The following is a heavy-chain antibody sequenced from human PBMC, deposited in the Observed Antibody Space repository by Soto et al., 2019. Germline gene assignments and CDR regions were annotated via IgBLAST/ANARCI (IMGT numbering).Heavy chain of an antibody. J-gene: IGHJ4*02. V-gene: IGHV4-4*07. CDR1: GASISSYY. CDR3: ARSPGLEFYDY. CDR2: IYTSVYTSANT. Sequence: KTSETLSLTCTVSGASISSYYCSWIRQPAGKGLEWIGRIYTSVYTSANTNYNHSLKSRVTMSVDASKNQFSLRLSSVTAADTAVYYCARSPGLEFYDYWGQGMLVTVSS. D-gene: IGHD3-3*01.